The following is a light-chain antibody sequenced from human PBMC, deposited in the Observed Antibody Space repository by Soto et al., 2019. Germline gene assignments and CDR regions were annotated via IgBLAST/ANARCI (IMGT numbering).Light chain of an antibody. V-gene: IGKV1-39*01. CDR1: QTISSY. Sequence: DIQMTQSPSSMSASVGDKVTITCRASQTISSYLNWYQQKPGKAPELLISAASSLQSGVPSRFSGSGSGTDFTLTISSLQPEDFATYYCQQSYSTPPTFGQGTRLEIK. J-gene: IGKJ5*01. CDR2: AAS. CDR3: QQSYSTPPT.